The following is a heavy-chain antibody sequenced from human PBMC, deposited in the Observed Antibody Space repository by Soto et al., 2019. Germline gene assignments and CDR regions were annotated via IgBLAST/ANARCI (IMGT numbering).Heavy chain of an antibody. CDR1: GGSISSYY. CDR3: ARDHRPTDYYDSSGFPNWFDP. D-gene: IGHD3-22*01. V-gene: IGHV4-59*01. J-gene: IGHJ5*02. Sequence: SETLSLTCTVSGGSISSYYWSWIRQPPGKGLEWIGYIYYSGSTNYNPSLKSRVTISVDTSKNQFSLKLSSVTAADTAVYYCARDHRPTDYYDSSGFPNWFDPWGQGTLVTSP. CDR2: IYYSGST.